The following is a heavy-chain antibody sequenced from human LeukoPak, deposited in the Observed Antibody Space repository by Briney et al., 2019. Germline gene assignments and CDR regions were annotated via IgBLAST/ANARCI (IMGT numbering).Heavy chain of an antibody. Sequence: GGSLRLSCAASGFTFSSYSMNWVRQAPGKGLEWVSSISSSSSYIYYADSVKGRFTISRDNAKNSQYLQMNSLRAEDTAVYYCARDRSYCSGGSCYPPHYGMDVWGKGTTVTVSS. J-gene: IGHJ6*04. CDR3: ARDRSYCSGGSCYPPHYGMDV. D-gene: IGHD2-15*01. CDR1: GFTFSSYS. V-gene: IGHV3-21*01. CDR2: ISSSSSYI.